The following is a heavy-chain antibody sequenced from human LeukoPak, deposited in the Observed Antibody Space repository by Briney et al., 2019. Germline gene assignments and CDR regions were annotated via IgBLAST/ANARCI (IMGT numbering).Heavy chain of an antibody. D-gene: IGHD3-9*01. CDR3: ARVPALDILTGYKRGCY. Sequence: SETLSLTCTVSGYSISSGYYWGWIRQPPGKGLEWIGSIYHSGSTYYNPSLKSRVTISVDTSKNQFSLKLSSVTAADTAVYYCARVPALDILTGYKRGCYWGQGTLVTVSS. CDR1: GYSISSGYY. J-gene: IGHJ4*02. CDR2: IYHSGST. V-gene: IGHV4-38-2*02.